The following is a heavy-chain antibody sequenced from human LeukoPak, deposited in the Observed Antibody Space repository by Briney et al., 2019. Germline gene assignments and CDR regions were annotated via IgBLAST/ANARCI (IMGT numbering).Heavy chain of an antibody. Sequence: TSETLSLTCTVSGGSISSSSYYWGWIRQPPGKGLEWIGSIYYSGSTYYNPSLKSRVTISVDTPKNQFSLKLSSVTAADTAVYYCARHGRSEMATIHAFESGAKGQWSPSLQ. J-gene: IGHJ3*02. V-gene: IGHV4-39*01. D-gene: IGHD5-24*01. CDR2: IYYSGST. CDR3: ARHGRSEMATIHAFES. CDR1: GGSISSSSYY.